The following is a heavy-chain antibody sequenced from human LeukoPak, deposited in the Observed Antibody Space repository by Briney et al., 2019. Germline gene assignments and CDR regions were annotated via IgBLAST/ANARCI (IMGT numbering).Heavy chain of an antibody. CDR1: GFSFSNVW. CDR3: TTIGLTMIATCDY. D-gene: IGHD3-22*01. V-gene: IGHV3-15*01. J-gene: IGHJ4*02. CDR2: IKSKGDGGTI. Sequence: GGSLRLSCAASGFSFSNVWMIWVRQAPGKGLEWVGRIKSKGDGGTIEYAAPVKGRFTISRDDSKNTLYLEVNSLKTEDTAVYYCTTIGLTMIATCDYWGQGTLVTVSS.